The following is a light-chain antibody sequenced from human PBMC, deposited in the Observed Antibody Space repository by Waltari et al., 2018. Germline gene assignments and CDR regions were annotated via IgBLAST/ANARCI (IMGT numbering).Light chain of an antibody. V-gene: IGKV3-11*01. CDR3: QQRSDWPLA. Sequence: EIALTQSPATLSLSPGERATLSCRASQSISTYLAWYQQRPGQAPRLLIYDASNRASGIPARFSGRGSGTDFTLTISSLEPEDFAVYYCQQRSDWPLAFGGGTKVEI. J-gene: IGKJ4*01. CDR1: QSISTY. CDR2: DAS.